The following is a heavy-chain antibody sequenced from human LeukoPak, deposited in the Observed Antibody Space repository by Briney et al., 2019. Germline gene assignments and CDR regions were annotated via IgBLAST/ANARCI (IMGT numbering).Heavy chain of an antibody. CDR1: GFTFSSYW. J-gene: IGHJ5*02. CDR2: INQGGSEK. CDR3: ARDNSVEDTAWWFDP. Sequence: PGGSLRLSCAASGFTFSSYWMSWVRQAPGKGLEWVANINQGGSEKYYVDSVKGRFTISRDNAKNLLYLQMNSLRAEDTAVYYCARDNSVEDTAWWFDPWGQGTLVTVSS. V-gene: IGHV3-7*03. D-gene: IGHD4-23*01.